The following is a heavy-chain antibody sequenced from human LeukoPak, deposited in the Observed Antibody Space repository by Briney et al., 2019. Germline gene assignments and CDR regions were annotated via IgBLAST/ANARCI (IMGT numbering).Heavy chain of an antibody. D-gene: IGHD3-3*01. Sequence: TASETLSLTCTVSGGSISSSSYYWGWIRQPPGKGLEWIGSIYYSGSTYYNPSLKSRVTISVDTSKNQFSLKLSSVTAADTAVYYCAGLPIFGVVIISYFDYWGQGTLVTVSS. CDR3: AGLPIFGVVIISYFDY. CDR2: IYYSGST. CDR1: GGSISSSSYY. V-gene: IGHV4-39*01. J-gene: IGHJ4*02.